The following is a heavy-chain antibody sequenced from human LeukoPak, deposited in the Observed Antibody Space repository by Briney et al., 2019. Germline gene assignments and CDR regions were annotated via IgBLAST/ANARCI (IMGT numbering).Heavy chain of an antibody. V-gene: IGHV4-39*01. CDR3: ARQRDFWSGYYFFDY. J-gene: IGHJ4*02. CDR2: IYYSGST. CDR1: GGSISSSSYY. D-gene: IGHD3-3*01. Sequence: IPSETLSLTCTVSGGSISSSSYYWGWIRQPPGKGLEWIGSIYYSGSTYYNPSLKSRVTISVDTSKNQFSLKLSSVTAADTAVYYCARQRDFWSGYYFFDYWGQGTLVTVSS.